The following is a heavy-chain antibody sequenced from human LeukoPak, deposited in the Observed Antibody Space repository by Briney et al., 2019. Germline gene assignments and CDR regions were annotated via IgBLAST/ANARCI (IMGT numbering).Heavy chain of an antibody. V-gene: IGHV3-23*01. D-gene: IGHD6-13*01. Sequence: PGGSLRLSCAASGFTFSSYGMIWVRQAPGEGLEWVSAISGSGGSTYYADSVKGRFTISRDNSKNTLYLQMNSLRAEDTAVYSCAKGGGSSYYYYMDVWGKGTTVTISS. CDR1: GFTFSSYG. J-gene: IGHJ6*03. CDR3: AKGGGSSYYYYMDV. CDR2: ISGSGGST.